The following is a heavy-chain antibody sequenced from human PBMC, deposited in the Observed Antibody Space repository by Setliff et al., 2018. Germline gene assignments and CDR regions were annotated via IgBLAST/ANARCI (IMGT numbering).Heavy chain of an antibody. Sequence: GASVKVSCKASGYTFTGYYMHWVRQAPGQGLEWMGRINPNSGGTNYAQKFQGRVTMTRDTSISTAYMELSRLRSDDTAVYYCAIGPGAEWLLLAPYFDYWGQGTLVTVSS. V-gene: IGHV1-2*06. CDR1: GYTFTGYY. CDR3: AIGPGAEWLLLAPYFDY. D-gene: IGHD3-3*01. J-gene: IGHJ4*02. CDR2: INPNSGGT.